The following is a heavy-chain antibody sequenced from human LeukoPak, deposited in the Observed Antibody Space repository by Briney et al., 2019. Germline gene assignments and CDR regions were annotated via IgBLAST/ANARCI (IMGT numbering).Heavy chain of an antibody. CDR1: GFTFSTHS. CDR2: ISSSSSDI. V-gene: IGHV3-21*01. CDR3: ARVPGGLEWADFDY. D-gene: IGHD3-3*01. Sequence: GGSLRLSCAASGFTFSTHSMNWVRQAPGKGLERVSCISSSSSDIYYADSVKGRFTISRDNAKNSLYLQMSSLRAEDTAVYYCARVPGGLEWADFDYWGQGTLVTVSS. J-gene: IGHJ4*02.